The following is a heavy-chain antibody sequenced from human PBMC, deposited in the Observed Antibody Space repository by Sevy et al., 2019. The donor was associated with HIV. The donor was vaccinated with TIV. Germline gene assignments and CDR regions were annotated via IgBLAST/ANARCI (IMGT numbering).Heavy chain of an antibody. CDR1: GYSVSDLS. D-gene: IGHD3-22*01. Sequence: ASVKVSCKVSGYSVSDLSIHWVRQAPGKGLEWMGGYDPEDGETIYAQTFQGRVTMTEDTSTDTAYMELSSLRSEDTAVYYCATSPDYYDSSRDAFDIWGQGTIVTVSS. J-gene: IGHJ3*02. CDR2: YDPEDGET. V-gene: IGHV1-24*01. CDR3: ATSPDYYDSSRDAFDI.